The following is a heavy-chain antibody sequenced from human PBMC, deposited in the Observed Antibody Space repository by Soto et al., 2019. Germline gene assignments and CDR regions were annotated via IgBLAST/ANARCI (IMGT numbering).Heavy chain of an antibody. Sequence: EVQLVESGGGLVQPGGSLRLSCAASGFTVSSNYMSWVRQAPGKGLEWVSVIYSGGSTYYADSVKGRFTISRDNSKNTLYLQMNRLRAEDTAVYYCARAPIMTTVNNWFDPWGQGTLVTVSS. V-gene: IGHV3-66*01. J-gene: IGHJ5*02. D-gene: IGHD4-17*01. CDR1: GFTVSSNY. CDR2: IYSGGST. CDR3: ARAPIMTTVNNWFDP.